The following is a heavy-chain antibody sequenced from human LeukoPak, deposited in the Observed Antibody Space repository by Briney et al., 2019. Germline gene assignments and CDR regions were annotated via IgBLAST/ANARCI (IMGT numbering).Heavy chain of an antibody. CDR3: AKGNNSLSFNFDY. CDR2: VSGDGDTT. Sequence: KPGGFLRLSCAASGFHFRDFSMHWVRQVPGKGLEWVSLVSGDGDTTHYADSVKGRFTISRDNNKNSLFLQMNSLRVEDTAFYYCAKGNNSLSFNFDYWGQGPLVRVSS. J-gene: IGHJ4*02. V-gene: IGHV3-43*02. D-gene: IGHD2/OR15-2a*01. CDR1: GFHFRDFS.